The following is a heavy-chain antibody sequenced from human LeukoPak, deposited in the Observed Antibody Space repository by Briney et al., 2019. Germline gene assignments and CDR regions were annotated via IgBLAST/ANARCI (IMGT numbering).Heavy chain of an antibody. V-gene: IGHV3-74*01. J-gene: IGHJ3*02. CDR2: INSDGSST. Sequence: PGGALELLCAASGFTFHSYWKQWVRPAPGKGLVWVSRINSDGSSTSYADSVKGRFTISRDNAKNTLYLQMNSLRAEDTAVYYCVVGDYWGAFDIWGQGTMVTVSS. D-gene: IGHD4-17*01. CDR3: VVGDYWGAFDI. CDR1: GFTFHSYW.